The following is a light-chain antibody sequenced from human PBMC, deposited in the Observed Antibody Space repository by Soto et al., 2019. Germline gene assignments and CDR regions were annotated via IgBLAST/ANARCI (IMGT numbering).Light chain of an antibody. CDR1: QSVSSSY. CDR2: GAS. V-gene: IGKV3-20*01. Sequence: EIVLTQSPGTLSLSPGERATLSCRASQSVSSSYLAWYQQKPGQAPRLLIYGASSRATGIPDMFSGSGSGTDFTRTSSRLEPEDFAVYYCQQYGISPLFTFGPGTKVDIK. CDR3: QQYGISPLFT. J-gene: IGKJ3*01.